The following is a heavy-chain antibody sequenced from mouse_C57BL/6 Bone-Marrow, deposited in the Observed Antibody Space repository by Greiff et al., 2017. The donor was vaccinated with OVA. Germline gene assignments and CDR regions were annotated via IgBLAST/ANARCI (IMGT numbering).Heavy chain of an antibody. CDR1: GYTFTDYY. CDR3: SRSSCCHALAY. J-gene: IGHJ4*01. CDR2: INPNNGGT. V-gene: IGHV1-26*01. Sequence: EVKLQQSGPELVKPGASVKISCKASGYTFTDYYMNWVKQSHGKSLEWIGDINPNNGGTSYNQKFKGKATLTVDKSSSTAYMELRSLTSEDSSVSSCSRSSCCHALAYWGQGTSVTVSS.